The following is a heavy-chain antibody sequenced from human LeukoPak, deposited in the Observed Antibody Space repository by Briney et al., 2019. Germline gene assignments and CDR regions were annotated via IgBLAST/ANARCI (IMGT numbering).Heavy chain of an antibody. V-gene: IGHV1-2*02. J-gene: IGHJ5*02. CDR2: INPNSGAT. CDR1: GYTFTGYY. Sequence: GASVKVSCKASGYTFTGYYMHWVRQAPGQGLEWMGWINPNSGATNSAQKFHGRVTMTRDTSISTTYMHLNSLRSDDTAVYYCARPQLSTAAAGLNWFDPWGQGTLVTVSS. D-gene: IGHD6-13*01. CDR3: ARPQLSTAAAGLNWFDP.